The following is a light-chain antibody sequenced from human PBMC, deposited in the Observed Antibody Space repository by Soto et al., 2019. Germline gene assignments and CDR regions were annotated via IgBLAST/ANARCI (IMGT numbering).Light chain of an antibody. CDR2: EVS. Sequence: QSALTQPASVSGSPGQSIAISCTGTSSDVGAYDYVSWYQQHPDRAPRLVIYEVSNRPSGVSNRFSGSKSVNTATLTISGLQAEDEADYYCSSYTSSRGVFGTGTKVTVL. CDR3: SSYTSSRGV. CDR1: SSDVGAYDY. J-gene: IGLJ1*01. V-gene: IGLV2-14*03.